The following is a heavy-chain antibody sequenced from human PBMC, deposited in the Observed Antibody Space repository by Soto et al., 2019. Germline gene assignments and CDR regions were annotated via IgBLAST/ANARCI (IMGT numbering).Heavy chain of an antibody. D-gene: IGHD2-21*02. CDR2: ISSDTTTI. CDR1: GFTFSNSY. V-gene: IGHV3-11*01. CDR3: ATLTAPSDE. Sequence: PGGSLRLSCAASGFTFSNSYMNWIRQAPGKGLEWLSYISSDTTTIFYADSAKGRFTVSRDNAKNSLYLQMNSLRAEDTAVYYCATLTAPSDEWGQGTLVTVSS. J-gene: IGHJ4*02.